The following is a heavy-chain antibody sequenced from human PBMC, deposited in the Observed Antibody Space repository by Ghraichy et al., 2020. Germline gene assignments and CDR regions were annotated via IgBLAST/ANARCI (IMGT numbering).Heavy chain of an antibody. V-gene: IGHV3-23*01. CDR2: ISGSGGST. CDR1: GFTFSSYA. J-gene: IGHJ2*01. Sequence: GGSLRLSCAASGFTFSSYAMSWVRQAPGKGLEWVSAISGSGGSTYYADSVKGRFTISRDNSKNTLYLQMNSLRAEDTAVYYCAKDYHRGPRNWYFDLWGRGTLVTVSS. CDR3: AKDYHRGPRNWYFDL. D-gene: IGHD3-10*01.